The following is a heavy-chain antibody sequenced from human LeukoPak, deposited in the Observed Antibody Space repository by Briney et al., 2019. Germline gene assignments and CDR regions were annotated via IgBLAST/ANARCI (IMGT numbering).Heavy chain of an antibody. J-gene: IGHJ4*02. D-gene: IGHD3-10*01. CDR2: IYYSGST. V-gene: IGHV4-59*11. Sequence: SETLSLTCIVSGGSLSAHYWSWIRQPPGKGLEWIGYIYYSGSTNYNPSLKSRVTISVDTARNQFSLKLTSVTAADTAVYYCARERQLYYGTVRYFDYWGQGTLVTVFS. CDR3: ARERQLYYGTVRYFDY. CDR1: GGSLSAHY.